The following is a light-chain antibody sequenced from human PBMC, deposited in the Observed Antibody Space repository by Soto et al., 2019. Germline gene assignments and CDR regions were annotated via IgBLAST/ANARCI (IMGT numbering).Light chain of an antibody. CDR1: SSDVGGYNY. CDR3: SSYTSSSTYV. J-gene: IGLJ1*01. CDR2: EVS. V-gene: IGLV2-14*01. Sequence: QPALTQPASVSGSPGQSITISCTGTSSDVGGYNYVSWYQQHPGKAPKLMIYEVSNRPSGVSNRFSGSKSGNTASLTISGLQDEDEADYYCSSYTSSSTYVLGTGTKVTVL.